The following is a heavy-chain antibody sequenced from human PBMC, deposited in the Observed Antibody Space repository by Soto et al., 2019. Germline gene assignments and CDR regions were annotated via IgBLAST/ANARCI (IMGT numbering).Heavy chain of an antibody. CDR1: GYTFTSYG. CDR3: AIARCIAVAGTGYYFDY. Sequence: QVQLVQAGAEVKKPGASVKVSCKASGYTFTSYGISWVRQAPGQGLEWMGWISAYNGNTNYAQKLQGRVTLTTDTSTSKAYMELRSLRSDNPAVDDCAIARCIAVAGTGYYFDYWGQGTLVTVSS. J-gene: IGHJ4*02. D-gene: IGHD6-19*01. V-gene: IGHV1-18*01. CDR2: ISAYNGNT.